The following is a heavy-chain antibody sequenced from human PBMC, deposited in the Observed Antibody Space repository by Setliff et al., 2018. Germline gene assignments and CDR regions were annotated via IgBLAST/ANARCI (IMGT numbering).Heavy chain of an antibody. Sequence: SLTCTVSGGSISSSSYYWGWIRQPPGKGLEWIGSIYYSGSTYYNPSLKSLVTISVDTSKNQFSLKLSSVTAADTAVYYCARGGKILEWLYAHNYWGQGTLVTVSS. CDR1: GGSISSSSYY. V-gene: IGHV4-39*07. J-gene: IGHJ4*02. CDR3: ARGGKILEWLYAHNY. CDR2: IYYSGST. D-gene: IGHD3-3*01.